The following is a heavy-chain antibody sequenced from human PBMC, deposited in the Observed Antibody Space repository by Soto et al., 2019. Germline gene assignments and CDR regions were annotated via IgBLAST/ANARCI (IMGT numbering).Heavy chain of an antibody. CDR2: ISYDGSNK. CDR1: GFTFSSYA. Sequence: QVQLVESGGGVVQPGRSLRLSCAASGFTFSSYAMHWVRQAPGKGLEWVAVISYDGSNKYYADSVKGRFTISRDNSKNTLYLQMNSLRAEDTAVYYCARLYIPADGHFDLWGRGTLVTVSS. V-gene: IGHV3-30-3*01. D-gene: IGHD3-10*01. CDR3: ARLYIPADGHFDL. J-gene: IGHJ2*01.